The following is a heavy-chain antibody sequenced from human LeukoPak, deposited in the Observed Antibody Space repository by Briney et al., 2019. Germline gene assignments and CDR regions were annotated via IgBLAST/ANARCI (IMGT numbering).Heavy chain of an antibody. CDR2: ISAYNGNT. CDR3: ARHPLPLAYWDPRFDP. D-gene: IGHD2-21*01. Sequence: ASVKVSCKASGYTFTSYAIHWVRQAPGQRLEWMGWISAYNGNTNYAQKLQGRVTMTTDTSTSTAYMELRSLRSDDTAVYYCARHPLPLAYWDPRFDPWGQGTLVTVSS. J-gene: IGHJ5*02. V-gene: IGHV1-18*01. CDR1: GYTFTSYA.